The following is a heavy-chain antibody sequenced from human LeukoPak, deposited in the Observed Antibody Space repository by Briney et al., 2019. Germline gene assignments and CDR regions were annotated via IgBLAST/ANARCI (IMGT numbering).Heavy chain of an antibody. Sequence: GRSLRLSCAASGFTFSSYAMHWVRQAPGKGLEWVAVISYDGSNKYYADSVKGRFTISRDNSKNTLYLQMNSLRAEDTAVYYCARALAPYAFDIWGQGTMVTVSS. CDR1: GFTFSSYA. V-gene: IGHV3-30*14. CDR2: ISYDGSNK. D-gene: IGHD3-16*02. J-gene: IGHJ3*02. CDR3: ARALAPYAFDI.